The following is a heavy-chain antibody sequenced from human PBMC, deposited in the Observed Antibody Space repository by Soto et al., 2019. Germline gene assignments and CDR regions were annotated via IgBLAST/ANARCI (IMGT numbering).Heavy chain of an antibody. D-gene: IGHD2-15*01. Sequence: SETLSLTCTVSGGSISSYYWSWIRQPPGKGLEWIGYIYYSGSTNYNPSLKSRVTISVDTSKNQFSLKLSSVTAADTAVYYCARGADCSGGSCLVDYWGQGTLVTVSS. CDR3: ARGADCSGGSCLVDY. V-gene: IGHV4-59*08. CDR2: IYYSGST. CDR1: GGSISSYY. J-gene: IGHJ4*02.